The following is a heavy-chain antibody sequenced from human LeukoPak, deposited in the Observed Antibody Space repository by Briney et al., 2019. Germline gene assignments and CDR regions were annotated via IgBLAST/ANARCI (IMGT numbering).Heavy chain of an antibody. V-gene: IGHV4-34*01. CDR1: GGSFSGYY. D-gene: IGHD1-26*01. CDR3: ARESSGPKVVGSTSLSFDY. CDR2: INHSGST. J-gene: IGHJ4*02. Sequence: SETLSLTCAVYGGSFSGYYWSWIRQPPGKGLEWIGEINHSGSTNYNPSLKSRVTISVDTSKNQFSLKLSSVTAADTAVYYCARESSGPKVVGSTSLSFDYWGQGTLVTVSS.